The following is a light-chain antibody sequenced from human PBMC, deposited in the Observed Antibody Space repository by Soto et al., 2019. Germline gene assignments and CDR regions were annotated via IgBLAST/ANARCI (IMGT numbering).Light chain of an antibody. V-gene: IGKV1-5*03. J-gene: IGKJ1*01. CDR3: QQYNRYSWT. CDR2: KAS. Sequence: DIQMTQSPSTLSGSVGDRVTITCRASQTISSWLAWYQQKPGKAPKLLIYKASTLKSGVPSRFSGSGSGTEFTLTISSLQPDDFGSYYCQQYNRYSWTFGQGTKVDIK. CDR1: QTISSW.